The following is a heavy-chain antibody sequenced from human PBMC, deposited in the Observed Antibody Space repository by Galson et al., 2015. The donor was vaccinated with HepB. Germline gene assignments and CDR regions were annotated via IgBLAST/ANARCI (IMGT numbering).Heavy chain of an antibody. V-gene: IGHV3-21*01. CDR2: IRGSSGYI. D-gene: IGHD5-18*01. CDR3: ARAETVTASEPDIDY. CDR1: GFTFSTYS. Sequence: SLRLSCAASGFTFSTYSMNWVRQAPGKGLEWVSSIRGSSGYIYYADSVKGRFTISRDNAKNSLYLQMDSLRAEDTAVYYCARAETVTASEPDIDYWGQGTLVTVSS. J-gene: IGHJ4*02.